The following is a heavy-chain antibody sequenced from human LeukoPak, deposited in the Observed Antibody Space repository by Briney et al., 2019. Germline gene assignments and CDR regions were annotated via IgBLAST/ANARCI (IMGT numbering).Heavy chain of an antibody. J-gene: IGHJ4*02. D-gene: IGHD4-17*01. V-gene: IGHV4-59*01. CDR3: ARGGDYGDLRYFDY. CDR1: GGSINNYY. CDR2: IYYRGST. Sequence: PSETLSLTCTVSGGSINNYYWSWIRQPPGKGLEWIGYIYYRGSTNYNPSLKSRVTFSVDTSKNQFSLKLNSVTAADTAVYYCARGGDYGDLRYFDYWGQGALVTVSS.